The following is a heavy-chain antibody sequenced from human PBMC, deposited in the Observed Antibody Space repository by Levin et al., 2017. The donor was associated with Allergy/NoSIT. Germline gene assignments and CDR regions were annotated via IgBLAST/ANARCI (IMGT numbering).Heavy chain of an antibody. CDR1: GFTVSSNY. D-gene: IGHD3-10*01. CDR2: IYSGGST. V-gene: IGHV3-53*01. CDR3: ARVRGSGSYPFFYYYMDV. J-gene: IGHJ6*03. Sequence: GESLKISCAASGFTVSSNYMTWVRQAPGKGLEWVSVIYSGGSTYYADSVKGRFTISRDNSKNTLYLQMNSLRAEDTAVYYCARVRGSGSYPFFYYYMDVWGKGTTVTVSS.